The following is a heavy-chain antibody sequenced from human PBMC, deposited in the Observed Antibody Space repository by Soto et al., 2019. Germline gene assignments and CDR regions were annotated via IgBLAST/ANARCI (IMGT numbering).Heavy chain of an antibody. CDR3: AKGRGFYSDNYFDP. CDR2: IYSSGNA. J-gene: IGHJ5*02. Sequence: QVQLLESGPGLVKPSETLSLTCSVSLDSISNSYWTWIRQPAGKGLVWIGHIYSSGNANYNPSLKGRVTMSPDTSKNQFSLSLKSVTAADTAIYYCAKGRGFYSDNYFDPWGQGTQVTVSS. V-gene: IGHV4-4*07. CDR1: LDSISNSY. D-gene: IGHD3-22*01.